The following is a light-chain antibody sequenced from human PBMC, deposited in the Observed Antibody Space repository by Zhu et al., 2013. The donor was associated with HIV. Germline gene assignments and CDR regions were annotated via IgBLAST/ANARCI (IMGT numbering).Light chain of an antibody. CDR3: QQYNNWPRT. V-gene: IGKV3-15*01. CDR1: QSLSSSY. CDR2: GAS. J-gene: IGKJ1*01. Sequence: EIVMTQSPATLSVSPGERATLSCRASQSLSSSYLAWYQQKPGQAPRLLIYGASTRATGVPARFSGSGSGTEFTLTINSLQSEDFAIYYCQQYNNWPRTFGQGTKVEIK.